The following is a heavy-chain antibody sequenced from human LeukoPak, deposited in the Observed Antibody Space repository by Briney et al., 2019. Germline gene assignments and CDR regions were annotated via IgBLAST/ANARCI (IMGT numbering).Heavy chain of an antibody. V-gene: IGHV3-11*06. CDR2: ISGNSGDT. D-gene: IGHD1-1*01. J-gene: IGHJ4*02. CDR3: ARDPRTVRI. Sequence: GTLSLTCTVSGYSISSGYYWGWIRQPPGKGLEWLSYISGNSGDTNYADSVKGRFTISRDNAKNSLYLQMNSLRVEDTAVYYCARDPRTVRIWGQGTLVTVSS. CDR1: GYSISSGYY.